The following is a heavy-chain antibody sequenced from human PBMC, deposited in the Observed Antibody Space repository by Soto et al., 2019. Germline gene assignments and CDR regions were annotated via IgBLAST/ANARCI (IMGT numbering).Heavy chain of an antibody. J-gene: IGHJ6*02. CDR3: ARVVTPYSIIYYYGMDV. V-gene: IGHV1-69*12. Sequence: QVQLVQSGAEVKKPGSSVKVSCKASGGTFSSYAISWVRQAPGQGLEWMGGIIPIFGTANYAQKFQGRVTITADDSTSTAYMELSSLRSEDTAVYYCARVVTPYSIIYYYGMDVWGQGTTVTVSS. CDR1: GGTFSSYA. CDR2: IIPIFGTA. D-gene: IGHD3-16*01.